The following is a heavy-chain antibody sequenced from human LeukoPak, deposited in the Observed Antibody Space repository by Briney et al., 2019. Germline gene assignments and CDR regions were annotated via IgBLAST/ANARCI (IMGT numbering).Heavy chain of an antibody. V-gene: IGHV4-34*01. CDR3: ARDVLRYFPLRWFDP. D-gene: IGHD3-9*01. J-gene: IGHJ5*02. CDR2: INHSGSP. Sequence: SETLSLTCAVYGGSFSGYYWSWIRQPPGKGLEWIGEINHSGSPNYNPSLKSRVTISVDTSKNQFSLKLSSVTAADTAVYFYARDVLRYFPLRWFDPWGQGTLVTVSS. CDR1: GGSFSGYY.